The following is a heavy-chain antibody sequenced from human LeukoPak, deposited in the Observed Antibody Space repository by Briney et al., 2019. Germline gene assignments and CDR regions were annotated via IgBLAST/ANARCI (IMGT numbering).Heavy chain of an antibody. D-gene: IGHD4-17*01. J-gene: IGHJ4*02. Sequence: GGSLRLSCAASGFTFSSYGMSWVRQAPGKGLEWVSAISGSGGSTYYADSVKGRFTISRDNSKNTLYLQMNSLRAEDTAVYYCAKAGNYGDNYFDYWGQGTLVTVSS. CDR2: ISGSGGST. V-gene: IGHV3-23*01. CDR3: AKAGNYGDNYFDY. CDR1: GFTFSSYG.